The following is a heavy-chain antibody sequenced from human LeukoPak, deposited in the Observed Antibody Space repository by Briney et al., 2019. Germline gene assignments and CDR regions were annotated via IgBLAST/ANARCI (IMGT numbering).Heavy chain of an antibody. Sequence: SETLSLTCAVSGGSISTSTYYWGWIRQPPGKGLEWIGSFYYSGNTYYNPSLKSRVTISVDTSKNQFSLKLSSVTAADTAVYYCANTPDYDSSGYYSWGYYYYMDVWGKGTTVTISS. CDR2: FYYSGNT. CDR1: GGSISTSTYY. V-gene: IGHV4-39*01. J-gene: IGHJ6*03. D-gene: IGHD3-22*01. CDR3: ANTPDYDSSGYYSWGYYYYMDV.